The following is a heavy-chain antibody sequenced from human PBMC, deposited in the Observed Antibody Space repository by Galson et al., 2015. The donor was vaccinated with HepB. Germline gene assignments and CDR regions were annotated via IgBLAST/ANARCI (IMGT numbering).Heavy chain of an antibody. J-gene: IGHJ6*02. CDR1: GFTFSSYA. V-gene: IGHV3-23*01. CDR3: AKDRLRLGELSSRYGMDV. Sequence: SLRLSCAASGFTFSSYAMSWVRQAPGKGLEWVSAISGSGGSTYYADSVKGRFTISRDNSKNTLYLQMSSLRAEDTAVYYCAKDRLRLGELSSRYGMDVWGQGTTVTVSS. D-gene: IGHD3-16*02. CDR2: ISGSGGST.